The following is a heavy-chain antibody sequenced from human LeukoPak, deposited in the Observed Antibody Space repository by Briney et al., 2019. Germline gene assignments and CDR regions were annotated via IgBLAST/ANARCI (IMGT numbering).Heavy chain of an antibody. J-gene: IGHJ4*02. Sequence: SETLSLTCTVSGGSISSYYWSWIRQPAGEGLGWIWRIYTSGSTNYNPSLKSRVTMSIDTSKNQFSLKLSTVTAADTAVYYCARGRRDSSGYYAGFDYWGQGTLVTVSS. D-gene: IGHD3-22*01. V-gene: IGHV4-4*07. CDR2: IYTSGST. CDR1: GGSISSYY. CDR3: ARGRRDSSGYYAGFDY.